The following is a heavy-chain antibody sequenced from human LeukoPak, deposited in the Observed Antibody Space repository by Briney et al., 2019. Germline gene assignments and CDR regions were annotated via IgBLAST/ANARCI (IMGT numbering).Heavy chain of an antibody. CDR1: GFTFSSFV. Sequence: PGGSLRLSCSASGFTFSSFVMHWVRQAPGKGLEYVSRITSNGGSTYYADSVKGRFTISRDNSKNTLYLQMSSLRAEDTAVYYCVNQISGWVYWGQGTMVTVSS. D-gene: IGHD6-19*01. J-gene: IGHJ4*02. CDR3: VNQISGWVY. CDR2: ITSNGGST. V-gene: IGHV3-64D*06.